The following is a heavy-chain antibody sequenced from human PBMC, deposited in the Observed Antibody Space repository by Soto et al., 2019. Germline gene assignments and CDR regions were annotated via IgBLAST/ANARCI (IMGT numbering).Heavy chain of an antibody. V-gene: IGHV1-18*01. CDR2: ISADNCNT. J-gene: IGHJ4*02. CDR3: AREDGIYGVCYLGDY. Sequence: QVQLVQSGAEVKKPGAPVKVSCKASGYTFTSFGISGVRQAPGQGHEWMGWISADNCNTDYAQKLQGRVTMTTDTSTSTAYMELRSLRSDDTAVYYCAREDGIYGVCYLGDYWGQGTLVTVSS. D-gene: IGHD2-8*01. CDR1: GYTFTSFG.